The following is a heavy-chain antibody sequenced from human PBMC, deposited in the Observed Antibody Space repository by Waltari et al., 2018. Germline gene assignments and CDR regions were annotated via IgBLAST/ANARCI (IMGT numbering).Heavy chain of an antibody. Sequence: ASGFTVSSNYMSWVRQAPGKGLEWVSVIYSGGSTYYADSVKGRFTISRDNSKNTLYLQMNSLRAEDTAVYYCAREFRGTAAAGYFDYWGQGTLVTVSS. J-gene: IGHJ4*02. CDR1: GFTVSSNY. D-gene: IGHD6-13*01. CDR2: IYSGGST. CDR3: AREFRGTAAAGYFDY. V-gene: IGHV3-53*01.